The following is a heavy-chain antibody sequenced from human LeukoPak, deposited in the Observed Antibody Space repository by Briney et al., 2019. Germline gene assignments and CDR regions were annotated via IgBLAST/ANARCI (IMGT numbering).Heavy chain of an antibody. CDR2: IYYTGNT. J-gene: IGHJ4*02. CDR1: GGSINNYY. D-gene: IGHD3-22*01. Sequence: KTSETLSLTCTVSGGSINNYYWNWIRQPPGKGLEWIGYIYYTGNTNYNPSLKSRVTISVDTSKNQFSLKLGFVTAADTAVYYCARQFYDCTGLYLLDFWGQGSLVTVSS. V-gene: IGHV4-59*08. CDR3: ARQFYDCTGLYLLDF.